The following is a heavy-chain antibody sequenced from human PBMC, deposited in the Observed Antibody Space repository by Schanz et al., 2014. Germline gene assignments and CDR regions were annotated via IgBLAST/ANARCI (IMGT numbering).Heavy chain of an antibody. D-gene: IGHD6-25*01. Sequence: QVQLQESGPGLVKPSGTLSLTCAVSGASISSSNWLSWLRQPAGKGLEWIGRIYTSGSTNYNPSLKSRVPLSLDTSKNQFSLKLSSLTAADTAVYYCAREPLSGYNWFDPWGQGSLVTVSS. J-gene: IGHJ5*02. CDR3: AREPLSGYNWFDP. V-gene: IGHV4-61*02. CDR2: IYTSGST. CDR1: GASISSSNW.